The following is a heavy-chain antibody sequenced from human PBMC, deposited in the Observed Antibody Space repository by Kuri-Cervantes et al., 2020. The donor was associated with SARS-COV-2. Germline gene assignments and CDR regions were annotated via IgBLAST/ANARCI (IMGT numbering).Heavy chain of an antibody. CDR3: ARSGSGSSWYRSAGGTNWFDP. CDR1: GGSFSGCY. D-gene: IGHD6-13*01. Sequence: SQTLSLTCAVYGGSFSGCYGTWIRQPPRKGVEWIGEIQHSGSTNYNPSLKSRVTKSVDTSKNQFTLKRGSVTAADTAVSYCARSGSGSSWYRSAGGTNWFDPWGQGTLVTVSS. CDR2: IQHSGST. V-gene: IGHV4-34*01. J-gene: IGHJ5*02.